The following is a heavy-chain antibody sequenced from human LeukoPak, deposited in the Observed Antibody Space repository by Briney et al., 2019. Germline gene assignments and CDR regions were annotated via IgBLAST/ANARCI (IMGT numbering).Heavy chain of an antibody. CDR1: GFTFSSYA. CDR3: AKLGSSGYYYGLVVY. D-gene: IGHD3-22*01. V-gene: IGHV3-23*01. CDR2: ISGSGGST. Sequence: GGSLRLSCAASGFTFSSYAMSWVRQAPGKGLEWVSAISGSGGSTYYADSVKGRFTISGDNSKNTLYLQMNSLRAEDTAVYYCAKLGSSGYYYGLVVYWGQGTLVTVSS. J-gene: IGHJ4*02.